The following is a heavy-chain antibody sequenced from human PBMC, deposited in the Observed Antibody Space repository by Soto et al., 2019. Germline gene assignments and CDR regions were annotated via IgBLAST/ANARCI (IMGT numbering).Heavy chain of an antibody. D-gene: IGHD3-22*01. CDR2: ISGSGGST. Sequence: PGGALRLSCAASGFTFSSYAMSWVRQAPGKGLEWVPAISGSGGSTYYADSVKGRFTISRDNSKNTLYLQMNSLRAEDTAVYYCAKDSREGSSGYFYRVDYWGQGTLVTVSS. J-gene: IGHJ4*02. CDR3: AKDSREGSSGYFYRVDY. V-gene: IGHV3-23*01. CDR1: GFTFSSYA.